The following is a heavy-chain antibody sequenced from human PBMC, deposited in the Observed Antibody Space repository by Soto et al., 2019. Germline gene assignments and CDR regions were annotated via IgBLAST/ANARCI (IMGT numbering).Heavy chain of an antibody. D-gene: IGHD3-9*01. J-gene: IGHJ6*02. Sequence: QVQLVQSGAEVKKPGSSVKVSCKASGGSLSNYGISWVRQAPGQGLEWMGGIIPVFGTANYAQKFQGRVTTTADESTSIVYMDVTSLRSEDTAVYYCARVDDTKIVVTTYYAMDVWGQGTTVTVSS. V-gene: IGHV1-69*12. CDR3: ARVDDTKIVVTTYYAMDV. CDR2: IIPVFGTA. CDR1: GGSLSNYG.